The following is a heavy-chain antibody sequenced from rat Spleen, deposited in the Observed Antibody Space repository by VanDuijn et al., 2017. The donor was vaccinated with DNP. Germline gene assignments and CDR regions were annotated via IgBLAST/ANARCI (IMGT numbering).Heavy chain of an antibody. J-gene: IGHJ2*01. Sequence: EVQLVESGGDLVQPGRSLKLSCVASGFTFNYYWMAWIRQVPGKGLEWIASITSGSGTTSYSDAVKGRFMISRDNAKSTLYLQMNSLRSEDMATYYCARYSLRRLWDYWGQGVMVTVSS. D-gene: IGHD1-11*01. CDR3: ARYSLRRLWDY. CDR2: ITSGSGTT. V-gene: IGHV5-31*01. CDR1: GFTFNYYW.